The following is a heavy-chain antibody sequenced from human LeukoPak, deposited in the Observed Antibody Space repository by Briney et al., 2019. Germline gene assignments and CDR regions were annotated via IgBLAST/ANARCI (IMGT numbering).Heavy chain of an antibody. CDR2: IYTSGST. CDR3: ARDFPPLSYYPYYYYYYGMDV. V-gene: IGHV4-4*07. J-gene: IGHJ6*02. Sequence: SETLSLTCTASGGSISSYYWSWIRQPAGKGLEWIGRIYTSGSTNYNPSLKSRVTMSVDTSKNQFSLKLSSVTAADTAVYYCARDFPPLSYYPYYYYYYGMDVWGQGTTVTVSS. CDR1: GGSISSYY. D-gene: IGHD3-10*01.